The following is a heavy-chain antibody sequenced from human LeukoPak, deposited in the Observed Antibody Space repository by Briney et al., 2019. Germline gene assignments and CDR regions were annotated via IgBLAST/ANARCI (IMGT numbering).Heavy chain of an antibody. J-gene: IGHJ4*02. CDR3: ARHRSLDRGTTVLDY. CDR1: GYSISSGYY. D-gene: IGHD1-7*01. Sequence: SETLSLTCAVSGYSISSGYYWGWIRQPPGKGLEWIGSIYHSGSTYCNPSLKSRVTISVVTSKNQFSLKLSSVTAADTAVYYCARHRSLDRGTTVLDYWGQGTLVTVSS. V-gene: IGHV4-38-2*01. CDR2: IYHSGST.